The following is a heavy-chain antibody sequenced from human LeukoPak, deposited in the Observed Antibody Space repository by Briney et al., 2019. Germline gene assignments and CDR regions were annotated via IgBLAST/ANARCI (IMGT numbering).Heavy chain of an antibody. J-gene: IGHJ4*02. Sequence: GGSLRLSCAASGFTFSSYAMHWVRQAPGKGLEWVAVISYDGSNKYYADSVKGRFTISRDNSKNTLYLQMNSLRAEDTAVYYCARGQRVVPAVPAPNDYRGQGTLVTVSS. CDR3: ARGQRVVPAVPAPNDY. CDR1: GFTFSSYA. V-gene: IGHV3-30*04. CDR2: ISYDGSNK. D-gene: IGHD2-2*01.